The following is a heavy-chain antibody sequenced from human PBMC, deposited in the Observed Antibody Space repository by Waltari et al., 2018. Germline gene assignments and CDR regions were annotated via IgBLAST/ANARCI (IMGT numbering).Heavy chain of an antibody. CDR1: GGSFSGYY. Sequence: QVQLQQWGAGLLKPSETLSLTCAVYGGSFSGYYWSWTRHPRGKGPEWIGEINHSRSTNYTPSLKSRVTISVDTSKNQFSLKSSSVTAADTAVYYCARRKREYYYDSGAGYGMDVWGQGTTVTVSS. D-gene: IGHD3-22*01. J-gene: IGHJ6*02. CDR3: ARRKREYYYDSGAGYGMDV. V-gene: IGHV4-34*01. CDR2: INHSRST.